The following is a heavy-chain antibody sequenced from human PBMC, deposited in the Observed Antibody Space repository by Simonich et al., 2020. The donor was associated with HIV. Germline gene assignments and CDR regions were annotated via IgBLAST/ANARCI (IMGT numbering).Heavy chain of an antibody. D-gene: IGHD5-12*01. CDR1: GGSFNTYY. J-gene: IGHJ3*02. Sequence: QVQLQQWGAGLLKSSETLSLTCAIYGGSFNTYYWNWIRQPPGKGLEWIGEIDQSGSTNYNPSLKSRVTISVDTSKNQFSLKLTSVTAADTAVYYCARQSGYVDAFDTWGQGTMVTVSS. V-gene: IGHV4-34*01. CDR3: ARQSGYVDAFDT. CDR2: IDQSGST.